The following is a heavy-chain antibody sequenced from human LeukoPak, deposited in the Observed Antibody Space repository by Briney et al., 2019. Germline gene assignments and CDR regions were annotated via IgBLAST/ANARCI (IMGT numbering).Heavy chain of an antibody. Sequence: QSGGSLRLSCAASGFTFSSYEMNWVRQAPGKGLGWVSYISSSGSTIYYADSVKGRFTTSRDNAKNSLYLQMNSLRAEDTAVYYCARESSGYSSTVDYWGQGTLVTVSS. CDR1: GFTFSSYE. D-gene: IGHD5-18*01. CDR3: ARESSGYSSTVDY. V-gene: IGHV3-48*03. CDR2: ISSSGSTI. J-gene: IGHJ4*02.